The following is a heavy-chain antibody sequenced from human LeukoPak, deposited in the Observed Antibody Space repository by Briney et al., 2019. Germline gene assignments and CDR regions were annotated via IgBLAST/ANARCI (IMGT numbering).Heavy chain of an antibody. Sequence: SETLSLTCTVSGGSISSSSYYWGWIRQPPGKGLEWIGSIYYSGSTYYNPSLKSRVTIYVDTSKDQFSLKLSSVTAADTAVYYCARYVDTAMVTRVDPWGQGTLVTVSS. V-gene: IGHV4-39*01. CDR1: GGSISSSSYY. J-gene: IGHJ5*02. CDR3: ARYVDTAMVTRVDP. D-gene: IGHD5-18*01. CDR2: IYYSGST.